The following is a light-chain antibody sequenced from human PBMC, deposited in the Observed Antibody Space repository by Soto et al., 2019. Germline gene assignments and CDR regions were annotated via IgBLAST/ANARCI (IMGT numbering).Light chain of an antibody. CDR3: MQALQTSWT. J-gene: IGKJ1*01. V-gene: IGKV2-28*01. CDR2: LSS. CDR1: QSLRHSNGYNY. Sequence: DIVMTQSPLSLPVTPGESASISCRSSQSLRHSNGYNYLDWYLQKPGQSPQLLIYLSSIRAPGVPDRFSGSGSGTYFTLKISRVEAEDVGVYFCMQALQTSWTFGQGTKVEIK.